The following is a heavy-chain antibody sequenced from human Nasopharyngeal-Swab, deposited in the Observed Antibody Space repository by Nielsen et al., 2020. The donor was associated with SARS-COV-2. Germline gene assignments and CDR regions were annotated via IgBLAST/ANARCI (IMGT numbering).Heavy chain of an antibody. CDR2: IIPNLGIA. Sequence: SVKVSCKASGGTFSSYAISWVRQAPGQGLEWMGRIIPNLGIANYAQKFQGRVTITADKSTSTAYMELSSLRSEDTAVYCCAGPRGDYGGFDYWGQGTLVTVSS. J-gene: IGHJ4*02. D-gene: IGHD4-17*01. V-gene: IGHV1-69*04. CDR1: GGTFSSYA. CDR3: AGPRGDYGGFDY.